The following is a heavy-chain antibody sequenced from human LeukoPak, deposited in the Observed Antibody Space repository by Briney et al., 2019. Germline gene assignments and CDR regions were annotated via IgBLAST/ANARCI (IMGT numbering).Heavy chain of an antibody. Sequence: ASVKVSCKASGYTFTSYYMHWVRQAPGQGLEWMGIINPSGGGTSYAQKFQGRVTMTRDMSTSTVYMELSSLRSEDTAVYYCAATLFGDNWFDPWGQGTLDTVSS. CDR1: GYTFTSYY. J-gene: IGHJ5*02. CDR2: INPSGGGT. D-gene: IGHD3-10*02. V-gene: IGHV1-46*01. CDR3: AATLFGDNWFDP.